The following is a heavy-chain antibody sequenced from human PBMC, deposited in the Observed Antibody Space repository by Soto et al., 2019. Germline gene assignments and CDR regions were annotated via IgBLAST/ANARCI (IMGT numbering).Heavy chain of an antibody. D-gene: IGHD3-16*02. Sequence: GPEEKKPGASVNVSCKASGYIFTRYGISWVRQAPGQGLEWVGWISAYDGSTNYAQKLHGKLTMTIGTSTSTAVMELRSLRSDDTALYYCARGNGYHYYYYGMDVWGQGTTVTVSS. V-gene: IGHV1-18*04. J-gene: IGHJ6*02. CDR2: ISAYDGST. CDR1: GYIFTRYG. CDR3: ARGNGYHYYYYGMDV.